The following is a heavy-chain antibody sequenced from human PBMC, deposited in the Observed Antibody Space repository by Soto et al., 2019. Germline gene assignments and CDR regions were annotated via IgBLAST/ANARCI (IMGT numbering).Heavy chain of an antibody. Sequence: GGSLKISCETSGYSFTSYWIGWVRQMPGKGLEWMGIIYPDDSDTRYSPSFQGQVTISADKSISTAYLQWSSLKASDTAMYYCARRAYYDSSQSIDYWGQGTLVTVS. CDR2: IYPDDSDT. CDR1: GYSFTSYW. D-gene: IGHD3-22*01. V-gene: IGHV5-51*01. CDR3: ARRAYYDSSQSIDY. J-gene: IGHJ4*02.